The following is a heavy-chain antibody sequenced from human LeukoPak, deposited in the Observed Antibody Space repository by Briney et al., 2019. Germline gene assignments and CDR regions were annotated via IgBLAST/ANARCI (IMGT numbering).Heavy chain of an antibody. Sequence: GSLRLSCAASGFSLSTYWMSWVRQAPGKGLEWVANIKQDESEKDYVDSVKGRFTISRDNAKNSLYLQMSSLRAEDTAVYYCATYSGAHHKTFDDWGQGTLVTVSS. J-gene: IGHJ4*02. CDR2: IKQDESEK. V-gene: IGHV3-7*03. CDR1: GFSLSTYW. CDR3: ATYSGAHHKTFDD. D-gene: IGHD1-26*01.